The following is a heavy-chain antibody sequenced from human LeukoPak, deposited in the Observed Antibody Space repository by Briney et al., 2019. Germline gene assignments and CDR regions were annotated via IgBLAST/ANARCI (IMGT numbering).Heavy chain of an antibody. V-gene: IGHV1-2*06. CDR1: GYTFTGYY. Sequence: ASVKVSCKASGYTFTGYYMHWVRQAPGQGLEWMGRINPNSGGTNYAQKFQGRVTMTRDTSIGTAYMELSRLRSDDTAVYYCAYDDFWSGYCLFCYWGQGTLVTVSS. D-gene: IGHD3-3*01. J-gene: IGHJ4*02. CDR3: AYDDFWSGYCLFCY. CDR2: INPNSGGT.